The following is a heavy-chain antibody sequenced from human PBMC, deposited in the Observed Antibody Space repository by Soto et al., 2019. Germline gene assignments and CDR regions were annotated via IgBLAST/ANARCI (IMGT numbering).Heavy chain of an antibody. CDR1: GYTFINYH. CDR3: AKSPRGEMATD. J-gene: IGHJ4*02. D-gene: IGHD5-12*01. V-gene: IGHV1-18*01. CDR2: INTYNGMT. Sequence: QVQLVQSGGEVKKPGASVTVSCKASGYTFINYHITWVRQAPGQGLEWMAWINTYNGMTDYAQKFQGRDTMTMDTSTDTAYMELRILGSDDTAVYFCAKSPRGEMATDWGQGPLVTVSS.